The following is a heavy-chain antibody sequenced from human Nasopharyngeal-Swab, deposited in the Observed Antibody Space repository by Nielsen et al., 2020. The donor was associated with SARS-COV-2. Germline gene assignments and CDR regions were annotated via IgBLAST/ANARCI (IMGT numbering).Heavy chain of an antibody. Sequence: GESLKISCAASGFTFSDSAIHWVRQASGTGLEWVARISSKGNNYATAYSASVKGRFIIFRDDPTNTAYLQMNSLKTEDTAMYYCTRCGGGCYSGRDYWGQGTLVTVS. CDR3: TRCGGGCYSGRDY. CDR1: GFTFSDSA. V-gene: IGHV3-73*01. J-gene: IGHJ4*02. CDR2: ISSKGNNYAT. D-gene: IGHD2-15*01.